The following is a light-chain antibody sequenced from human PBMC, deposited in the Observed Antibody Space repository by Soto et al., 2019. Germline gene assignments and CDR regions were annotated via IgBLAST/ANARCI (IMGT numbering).Light chain of an antibody. CDR2: EVT. CDR1: RSDVGAYNY. V-gene: IGLV2-14*01. J-gene: IGLJ1*01. CDR3: SSFTSRFTFV. Sequence: QSVLTQHASVSGSPGQSIAISCTGTRSDVGAYNYVSWYQQHPGKAPKLMISEVTNRPSGVSDRFSGSKSGNTASLTISGLQAEDEADYYCSSFTSRFTFVFGTGTKVTV.